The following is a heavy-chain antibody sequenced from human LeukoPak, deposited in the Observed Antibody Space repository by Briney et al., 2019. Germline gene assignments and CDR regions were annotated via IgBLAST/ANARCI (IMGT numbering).Heavy chain of an antibody. J-gene: IGHJ4*02. CDR2: IYYSGST. D-gene: IGHD4-17*01. CDR3: ASHDYGDYVHY. CDR1: GGSISSYY. V-gene: IGHV4-59*08. Sequence: SETLSLTCTVSGGSISSYYWSWIRQPPGKGLEWIGYIYYSGSTNYNPSLKSRVTISVDTSKNQFSLKLSSVTAADTAVYYCASHDYGDYVHYWGQGTLVTVSS.